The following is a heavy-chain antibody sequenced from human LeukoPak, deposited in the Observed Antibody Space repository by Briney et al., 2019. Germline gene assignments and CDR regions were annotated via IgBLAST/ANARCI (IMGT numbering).Heavy chain of an antibody. V-gene: IGHV3-21*01. D-gene: IGHD3-22*01. J-gene: IGHJ4*02. CDR1: GFTFSSYS. CDR3: ARDPSINAYYYVSSGYSPLFDY. CDR2: ISSSSSYI. Sequence: KPGGSLRLSCAASGFTFSSYSMNWVRQAPGKGLEWVSSISSSSSYIYYADSVKGRFTISRDNAKNSLYLQMNSLRAEDTAVYYCARDPSINAYYYVSSGYSPLFDYWGQGTLVTVSS.